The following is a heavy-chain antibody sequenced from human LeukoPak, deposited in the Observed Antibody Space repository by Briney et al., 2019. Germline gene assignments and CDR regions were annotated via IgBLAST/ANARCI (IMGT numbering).Heavy chain of an antibody. CDR2: IYYSGST. J-gene: IGHJ3*02. CDR1: GGSISSSSYY. D-gene: IGHD6-13*01. CDR3: ARHRLRAAAALGAFDI. Sequence: SETLSLTCTVSGGSISSSSYYWGWIRQPPGKGLESIGSIYYSGSTYYNPSLKSRVTISVDTSKNQFSLKLSSVTAADTAVYYCARHRLRAAAALGAFDIWGQGTMVTVSS. V-gene: IGHV4-39*01.